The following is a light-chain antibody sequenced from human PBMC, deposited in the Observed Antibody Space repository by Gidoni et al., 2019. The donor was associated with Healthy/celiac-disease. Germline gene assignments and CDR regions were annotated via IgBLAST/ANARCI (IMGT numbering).Light chain of an antibody. J-gene: IGKJ2*02. V-gene: IGKV3-15*01. Sequence: EIVMTQSPATLSVSPGERATRSCRASQSVSSNLAWYQQKPGQAPRLLIYGASTRATGIPARFSGSGSGTEFTLTISSLQSEDFAVYYCQQYNTWRTFGQGTKLEIK. CDR2: GAS. CDR1: QSVSSN. CDR3: QQYNTWRT.